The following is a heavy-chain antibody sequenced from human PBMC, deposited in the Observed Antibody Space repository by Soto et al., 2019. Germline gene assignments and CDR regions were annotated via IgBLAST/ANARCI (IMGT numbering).Heavy chain of an antibody. D-gene: IGHD2-2*01. CDR2: IYYRGST. Sequence: QLQVQESGPGLVKPSETLSLTCTVSGGSISSSSYYWGWIRQPPGKGLEWIGSIYYRGSTYYNPSLKSRVTISVDTSKNQISLQLSSVTAADTAVYYCARLYQGKRPPDYWGQGTLVTVSS. CDR3: ARLYQGKRPPDY. J-gene: IGHJ4*02. V-gene: IGHV4-39*01. CDR1: GGSISSSSYY.